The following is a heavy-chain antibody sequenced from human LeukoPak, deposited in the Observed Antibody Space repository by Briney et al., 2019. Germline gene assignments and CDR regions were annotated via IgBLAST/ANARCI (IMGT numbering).Heavy chain of an antibody. CDR3: ARDVSAVGGLERPATMGY. J-gene: IGHJ4*02. CDR1: GFNFSSQW. D-gene: IGHD1-1*01. V-gene: IGHV3-7*01. Sequence: GGSLRLSCAASGFNFSSQWMSWVRQAPGKGLEWVANVNQGGTQKYYVDSVKGRFTISRDNAENSLYLQMNSLRAEDTAVYYCARDVSAVGGLERPATMGYWGQGTLVTVSS. CDR2: VNQGGTQK.